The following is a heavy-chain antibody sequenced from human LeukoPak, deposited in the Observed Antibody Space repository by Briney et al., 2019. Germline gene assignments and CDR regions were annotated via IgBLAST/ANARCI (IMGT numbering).Heavy chain of an antibody. J-gene: IGHJ4*02. Sequence: PGGSLRLSCAASGFTFSTYWMLWVRQAPGKGLEWVANIKGDGSEKHYVDFVKGRFTISRDNAKSTLYLQMNSLRADDTALYYCARGMTWSAYWGQGTMVAVAS. D-gene: IGHD2-21*02. V-gene: IGHV3-7*04. CDR2: IKGDGSEK. CDR1: GFTFSTYW. CDR3: ARGMTWSAY.